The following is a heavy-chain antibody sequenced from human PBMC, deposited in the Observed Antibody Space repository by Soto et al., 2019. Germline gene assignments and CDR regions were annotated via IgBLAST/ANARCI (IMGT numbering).Heavy chain of an antibody. V-gene: IGHV3-48*01. CDR3: TTVWYYFDSSGFPPLDY. J-gene: IGHJ4*02. CDR1: GFTFSHYN. CDR2: INTGSSTT. Sequence: GGSLRLSCAASGFTFSHYNMNWVRQAPGKGLEWIAYINTGSSTTSYADSVEGRFTISRENAKNSLYLEMNSLRAEDTAVYYCTTVWYYFDSSGFPPLDYWGQGTLVTVSS. D-gene: IGHD3-22*01.